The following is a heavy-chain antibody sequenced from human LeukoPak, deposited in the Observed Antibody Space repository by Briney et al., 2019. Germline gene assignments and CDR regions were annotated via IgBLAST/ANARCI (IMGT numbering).Heavy chain of an antibody. CDR1: GFPFREYY. V-gene: IGHV3-11*06. D-gene: IGHD4-17*01. J-gene: IGHJ4*02. Sequence: KSGGSLRLSCAASGFPFREYYMAWIRKAPGKGLGWVSSISSSSAYTHYADSLEGRFTISRDNAQNSLYLQMNSLRAEDTAVYHCAREFYGQFDFWGRGILVTVSS. CDR3: AREFYGQFDF. CDR2: ISSSSAYT.